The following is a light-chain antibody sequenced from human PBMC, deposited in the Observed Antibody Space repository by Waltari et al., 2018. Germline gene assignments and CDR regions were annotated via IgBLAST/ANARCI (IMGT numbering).Light chain of an antibody. CDR3: MQATQWPLT. J-gene: IGKJ1*01. Sequence: DVVMTQSPLSLPVTRGQRATISCRSSQSLVHSDGKTYLNWFHQRPGQSPRRLIYKVFNRESGVPERFSGSGSGNDFTLKISRVEAEDVGTYYCMQATQWPLTFGQGTKVEIK. CDR1: QSLVHSDGKTY. V-gene: IGKV2-30*02. CDR2: KVF.